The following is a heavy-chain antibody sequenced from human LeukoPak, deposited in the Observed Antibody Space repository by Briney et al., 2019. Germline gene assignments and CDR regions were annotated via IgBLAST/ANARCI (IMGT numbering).Heavy chain of an antibody. V-gene: IGHV4-59*01. CDR2: IYYSGST. CDR1: GGSISSYY. D-gene: IGHD6-13*01. CDR3: ARGEQQLVYYYYGMDV. Sequence: SETLSLTCTVSGGSISSYYWSWIRQPPGKGLEWIGYIYYSGSTNYNPSFKSRVTISVDTSKNQFSLKLSSVTAADTAVYYCARGEQQLVYYYYGMDVWGQGTTVTVSS. J-gene: IGHJ6*02.